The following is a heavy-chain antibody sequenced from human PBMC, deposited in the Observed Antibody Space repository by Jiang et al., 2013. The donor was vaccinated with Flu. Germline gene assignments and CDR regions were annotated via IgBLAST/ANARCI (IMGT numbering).Heavy chain of an antibody. CDR3: ARHYYGLWFGADY. D-gene: IGHD3-10*01. CDR1: GGSIRSNTYY. CDR2: IYYSGST. V-gene: IGHV4-39*01. Sequence: LLKPSETLSLTCTVSGGSIRSNTYYWDWIRQPPGKGLEWIGSIYYSGSTYDNPSLKSRVTISVDTSKNQFSLKLSSVTAADTAVYYCARHYYGLWFGADYWGQGALVTVSS. J-gene: IGHJ4*02.